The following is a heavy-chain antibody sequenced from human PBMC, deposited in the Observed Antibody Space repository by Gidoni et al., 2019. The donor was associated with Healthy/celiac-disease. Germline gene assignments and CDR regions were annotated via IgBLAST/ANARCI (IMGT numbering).Heavy chain of an antibody. D-gene: IGHD5-18*01. CDR2: IYYSGST. Sequence: QLQLQESGPGLVKPSETLSLTCTVSGGSISSSSYYWGWIRQPPGKGLEWIGSIYYSGSTYYNPSLKSRVTISVDTSKNQFSLKLSSVTAADTAVYYCAGGIQLREWGVGWYFDLWGRGTLVTVSS. CDR3: AGGIQLREWGVGWYFDL. CDR1: GGSISSSSYY. V-gene: IGHV4-39*01. J-gene: IGHJ2*01.